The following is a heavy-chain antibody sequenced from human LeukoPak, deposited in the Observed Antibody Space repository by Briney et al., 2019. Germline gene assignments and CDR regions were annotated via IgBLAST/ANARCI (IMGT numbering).Heavy chain of an antibody. Sequence: PGGSLRLSCAASGFTFSSYSMNWVRQAPGKGLEWVSAISGSGGSTYYADSVKGRFTISRDNSKNTLYLQMNSLRAEDTAVYYCAKHRSSRGYFDYWGKGTLVTVSS. CDR1: GFTFSSYS. V-gene: IGHV3-23*01. D-gene: IGHD2-2*01. J-gene: IGHJ4*02. CDR2: ISGSGGST. CDR3: AKHRSSRGYFDY.